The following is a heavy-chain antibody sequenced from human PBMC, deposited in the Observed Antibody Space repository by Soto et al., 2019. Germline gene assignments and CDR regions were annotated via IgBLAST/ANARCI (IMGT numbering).Heavy chain of an antibody. V-gene: IGHV3-9*01. CDR3: AKDLSYSSFGYFDY. Sequence: GGSLRLSCAASGFTFDDYAMHWVRQAPGKGLEWVSGISWNSGSIGYADSVKGRFTISRDHAKNSLYLQMNSLRAEDTALYYCAKDLSYSSFGYFDYWGQGTLVTVSS. CDR1: GFTFDDYA. J-gene: IGHJ4*02. CDR2: ISWNSGSI. D-gene: IGHD3-16*02.